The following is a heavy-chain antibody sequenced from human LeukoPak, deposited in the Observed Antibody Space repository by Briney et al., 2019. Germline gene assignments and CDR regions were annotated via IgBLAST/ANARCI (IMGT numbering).Heavy chain of an antibody. Sequence: GGSLRLSCAASGFTFSSYAMHWVRQAPGKGLEWVAVISYDGSNKYYADSVKGRFTISRDNSKNTLYLQMNSLRAEDTAVYYCARERRSPEFDYWGQGTLVTVSS. J-gene: IGHJ4*02. CDR2: ISYDGSNK. D-gene: IGHD1-26*01. CDR3: ARERRSPEFDY. CDR1: GFTFSSYA. V-gene: IGHV3-30-3*01.